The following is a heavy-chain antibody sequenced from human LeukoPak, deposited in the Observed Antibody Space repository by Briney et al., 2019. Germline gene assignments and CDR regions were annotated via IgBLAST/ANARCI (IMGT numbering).Heavy chain of an antibody. Sequence: PGGSLRLSCAASGFTSSSHRMNWVRLAPGKGLEWVSLISSSSSHIYYADSVKGRCTSSIDNAKSQLYLQMNSLRAEDTAVYYCAKDLVTWASGNWYFDLWGRGTLVTVSS. D-gene: IGHD2-21*02. V-gene: IGHV3-21*04. J-gene: IGHJ2*01. CDR2: ISSSSSHI. CDR1: GFTSSSHR. CDR3: AKDLVTWASGNWYFDL.